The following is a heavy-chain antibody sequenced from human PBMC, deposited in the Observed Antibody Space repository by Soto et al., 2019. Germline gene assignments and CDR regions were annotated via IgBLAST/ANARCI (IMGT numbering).Heavy chain of an antibody. J-gene: IGHJ4*02. CDR1: GYTFTSYG. D-gene: IGHD3-10*01. V-gene: IGHV1-18*01. CDR3: ARGTYYYGSGSYGRSV. Sequence: QVQLVQSGAEVKKPGASVKVSCKASGYTFTSYGISWVRQAPGQGLEWMGWISAYNGNTNYAEKLEGRVTMTTDTSTSTAYMELRSLRSDDTAVYYCARGTYYYGSGSYGRSVWGQGTLVTVSS. CDR2: ISAYNGNT.